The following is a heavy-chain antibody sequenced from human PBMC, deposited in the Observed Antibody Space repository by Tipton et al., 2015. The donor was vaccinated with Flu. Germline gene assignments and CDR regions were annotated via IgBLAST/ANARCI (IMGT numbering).Heavy chain of an antibody. CDR3: ARYPESNYHWFGP. CDR2: IYYSGNA. D-gene: IGHD4-11*01. V-gene: IGHV4-39*07. CDR1: GDSIRSVTYY. J-gene: IGHJ5*02. Sequence: TLSLTCTVSGDSIRSVTYYWGWIRQPPGKGLEWIGNIYYSGNAYYNPSLKSRVTILVDTSKNQISLKLSSVTAADTAVYYCARYPESNYHWFGPWGQGALVTVSS.